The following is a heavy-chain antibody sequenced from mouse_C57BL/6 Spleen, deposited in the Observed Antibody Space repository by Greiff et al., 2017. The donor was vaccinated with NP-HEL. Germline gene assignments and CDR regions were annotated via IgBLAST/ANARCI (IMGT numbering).Heavy chain of an antibody. CDR1: GYTFTSYW. V-gene: IGHV1-61*01. D-gene: IGHD1-1*01. CDR3: AREGTVVATDWYFDV. Sequence: VQLQQSGAELVRPGSSVKLSCKASGYTFTSYWMDWVKQRPGQGLEWIGNIYPSDSETHYNQKFKDKATLTVDKSSSTAYMQLSSLTSEDSAVYYCAREGTVVATDWYFDVWGTGTTVTVSS. J-gene: IGHJ1*03. CDR2: IYPSDSET.